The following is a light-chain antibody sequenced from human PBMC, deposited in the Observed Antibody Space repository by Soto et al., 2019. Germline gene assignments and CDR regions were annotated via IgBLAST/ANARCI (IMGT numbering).Light chain of an antibody. J-gene: IGLJ1*01. V-gene: IGLV2-14*03. CDR3: SSYSTSNSRQIF. CDR2: DVS. Sequence: QSALTQPASVSGSPGQSITISCTGTSIDVGGYNYVSWYQHHPGKAPKLIIYDVSNRPSGVSIRFSGSKSDNPASLTISGHLPQVEADSYCSSYSTSNSRQIFFGTGPELSV. CDR1: SIDVGGYNY.